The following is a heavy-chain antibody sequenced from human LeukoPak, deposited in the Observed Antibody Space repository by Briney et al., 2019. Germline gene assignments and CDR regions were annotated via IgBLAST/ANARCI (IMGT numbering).Heavy chain of an antibody. CDR3: ARLPLRSHFDY. J-gene: IGHJ4*02. CDR1: GNSISSYY. V-gene: IGHV4-59*08. Sequence: SETLSLTCTLSGNSISSYYWSWIRQPPGKGLEWIGYIYYSGSTNYNPSLKSRVTISVDTSKNQFSLKLSSVTAADTAVYYCARLPLRSHFDYWGQGTLVTVSS. CDR2: IYYSGST.